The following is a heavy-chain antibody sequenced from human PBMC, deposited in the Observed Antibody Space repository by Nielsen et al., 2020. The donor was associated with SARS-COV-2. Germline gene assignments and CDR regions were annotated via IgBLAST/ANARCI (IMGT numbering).Heavy chain of an antibody. J-gene: IGHJ4*02. CDR2: IYYSGST. CDR1: GGSISSGGYY. V-gene: IGHV4-31*03. CDR3: ARGPPTWPGGGGYFDY. D-gene: IGHD3-16*01. Sequence: SETLSLTCTVSGGSISSGGYYWSWIRQHPGKGLEWIGYIYYSGSTYYNPSLKSRVTISVDTSKNQFSLKLSSVTAADTAVYYCARGPPTWPGGGGYFDYWGQGTLVTVSS.